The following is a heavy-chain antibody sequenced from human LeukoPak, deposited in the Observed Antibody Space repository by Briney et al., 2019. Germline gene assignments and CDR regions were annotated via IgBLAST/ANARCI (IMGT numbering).Heavy chain of an antibody. Sequence: GGSLRLSRAASGFTFSNFAMTWVRQAPGKGLEWVSVISSGSYSIYYADSVKGRFTISRDNAKNSLYLQMNSLRAEDTAVYYCATESYDSGGYYYRLDYWGQGALVTVSS. J-gene: IGHJ4*02. CDR3: ATESYDSGGYYYRLDY. V-gene: IGHV3-48*04. CDR2: ISSGSYSI. D-gene: IGHD3-22*01. CDR1: GFTFSNFA.